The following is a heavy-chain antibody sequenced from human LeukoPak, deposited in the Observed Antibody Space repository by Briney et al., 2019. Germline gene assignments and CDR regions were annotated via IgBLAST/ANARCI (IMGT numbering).Heavy chain of an antibody. D-gene: IGHD2-21*02. Sequence: SETLSLTCAVYGGSFSPYYWSWLRQPPGKGLEWIGEINHSGSTNYNPSLKSRVTISVDTSKNQFSLRLSSVTAADTAVYYCAGGGFYCGGDCYVDYWGQGTLVTVSS. CDR1: GGSFSPYY. CDR2: INHSGST. V-gene: IGHV4-34*01. CDR3: AGGGFYCGGDCYVDY. J-gene: IGHJ4*02.